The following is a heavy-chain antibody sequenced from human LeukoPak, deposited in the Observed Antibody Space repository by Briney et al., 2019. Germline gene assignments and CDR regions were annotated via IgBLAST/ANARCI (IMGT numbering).Heavy chain of an antibody. CDR3: ARHSRKFGEFLIDY. CDR2: IYCSGST. D-gene: IGHD3-10*01. Sequence: PSETLSLTCTVSGGSISSSSYYWGWIRQPPGKGLEWIGNIYCSGSTYYNPSLKSRVTISVDTSKSQFSLKVSSVTAADTAVYYCARHSRKFGEFLIDYWGQGTLVTVSS. CDR1: GGSISSSSYY. V-gene: IGHV4-39*01. J-gene: IGHJ4*02.